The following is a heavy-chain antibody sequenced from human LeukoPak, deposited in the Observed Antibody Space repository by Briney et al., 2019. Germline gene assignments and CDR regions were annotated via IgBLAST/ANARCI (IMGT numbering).Heavy chain of an antibody. J-gene: IGHJ4*02. V-gene: IGHV4-59*01. CDR1: GGSITNYF. D-gene: IGHD2-15*01. CDR2: IYYTGAT. CDR3: ARVPRYCTSGTCLDF. Sequence: PSETLSLTCTVSGGSITNYFWSWIRQPPGKGLQWIGYIYYTGATKYNPSLESRVTISVDTSKNQFSLKLTSVTTADTAVYYCARVPRYCTSGTCLDFWGQGTLVTVSS.